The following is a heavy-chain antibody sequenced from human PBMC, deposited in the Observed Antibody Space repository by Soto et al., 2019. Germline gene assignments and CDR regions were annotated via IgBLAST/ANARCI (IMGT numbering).Heavy chain of an antibody. CDR3: ARDLHIAAAPPYYFDY. V-gene: IGHV3-21*01. D-gene: IGHD6-13*01. CDR2: ISSSSSYI. J-gene: IGHJ4*02. Sequence: ALRLSCAASGFTFSSYSMNWVRQAPGKGLEWVSSISSSSSYIYYADSVKGRFTISRDNAKNSLYLQMNSLRAEDTAVYYCARDLHIAAAPPYYFDYWGQGTLVTVSS. CDR1: GFTFSSYS.